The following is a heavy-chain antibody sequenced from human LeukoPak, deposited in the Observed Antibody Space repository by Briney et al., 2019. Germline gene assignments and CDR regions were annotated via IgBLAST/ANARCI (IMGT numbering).Heavy chain of an antibody. CDR1: GFTFSSYT. CDR3: TRSPYSSGWYSFDY. CDR2: ISSSGTYT. D-gene: IGHD6-19*01. J-gene: IGHJ4*02. Sequence: GGYLRLSCAASGFTFSSYTMNWVRQAPGKGLEWVSSISSSGTYTYYADSMKGRFTISRDNAKNSVFLQMNSLRAEDTALYYCTRSPYSSGWYSFDYWGQGTLVTVSS. V-gene: IGHV3-21*01.